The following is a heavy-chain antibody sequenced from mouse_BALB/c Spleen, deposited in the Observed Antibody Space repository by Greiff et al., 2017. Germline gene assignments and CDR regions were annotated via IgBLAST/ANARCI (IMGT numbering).Heavy chain of an antibody. D-gene: IGHD2-3*01. CDR1: GFAFSSYD. CDR2: ISSGGGST. CDR3: ARRDDGYYSYYAMDY. V-gene: IGHV5-12-1*01. J-gene: IGHJ4*01. Sequence: DVQLVESGGGLVKPGGSLKLSCAASGFAFSSYDMSWVRQTPEKRLEWVAYISSGGGSTYYPDTVKGRFTISRDNAKNTLYLQMSSLKSEDTAMYYCARRDDGYYSYYAMDYWGQGTSVTVSS.